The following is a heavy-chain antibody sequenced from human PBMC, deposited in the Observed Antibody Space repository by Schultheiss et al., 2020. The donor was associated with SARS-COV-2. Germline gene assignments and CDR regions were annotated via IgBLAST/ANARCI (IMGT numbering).Heavy chain of an antibody. CDR3: ARHHCQRCQLGN. V-gene: IGHV4-30-4*01. CDR1: GGSIRSGESY. Sequence: SETLSLTCTVSGGSIRSGESYWSWIRQSPGKGLAWIGYIDYSGSTYYKPSLKSLVTISVDTSKNQFYLNLTSVTAADTAVYYCARHHCQRCQLGNCGHGTLVTVSS. J-gene: IGHJ4*01. D-gene: IGHD4/OR15-4a*01. CDR2: IDYSGST.